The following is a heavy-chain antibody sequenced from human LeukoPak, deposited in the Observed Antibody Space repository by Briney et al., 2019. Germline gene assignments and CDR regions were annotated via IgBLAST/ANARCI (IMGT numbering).Heavy chain of an antibody. J-gene: IGHJ4*02. D-gene: IGHD6-6*01. CDR1: GFTFSNFA. Sequence: GGSLRLSCAASGFTFSNFAMGWVRQAPGKGLEWVSGITNTGGDTFHADSVKGRLTISRDNPKYTLYLQMNSLRVEDTAMYYCVKGSSSSRPYYFDSWGQGTLVTASS. CDR3: VKGSSSSRPYYFDS. V-gene: IGHV3-23*01. CDR2: ITNTGGDT.